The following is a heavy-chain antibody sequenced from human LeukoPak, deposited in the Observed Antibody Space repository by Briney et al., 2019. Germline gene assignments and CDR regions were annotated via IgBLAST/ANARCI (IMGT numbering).Heavy chain of an antibody. CDR3: VRGVGVSRFNYFDP. D-gene: IGHD5-24*01. CDR2: IWYDASDR. Sequence: QPGRSLTLSCAASGFTFSSFGMHWVRQAPGKGLEWVAVIWYDASDRYYADSEKGRFTISRDNSKNTLFLQMNSPRDDDTAVYYCVRGVGVSRFNYFDPWGQGTLVVVSS. CDR1: GFTFSSFG. V-gene: IGHV3-33*01. J-gene: IGHJ5*02.